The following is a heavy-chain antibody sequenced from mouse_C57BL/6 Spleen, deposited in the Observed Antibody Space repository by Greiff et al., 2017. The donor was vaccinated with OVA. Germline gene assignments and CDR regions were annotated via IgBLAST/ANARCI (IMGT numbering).Heavy chain of an antibody. D-gene: IGHD1-1*01. CDR2: IDPETGGT. V-gene: IGHV1-15*01. CDR3: TSGDYGRDY. CDR1: GYTFTDYE. J-gene: IGHJ2*01. Sequence: QVQLKESGAELVRPGASVTLSCKASGYTFTDYEMHWVKQTPVHGLEWIGAIDPETGGTAYNQKFKGKAILTADKSSSTAYMELRSLTSEDSAVYYCTSGDYGRDYWGQGTTLTVSS.